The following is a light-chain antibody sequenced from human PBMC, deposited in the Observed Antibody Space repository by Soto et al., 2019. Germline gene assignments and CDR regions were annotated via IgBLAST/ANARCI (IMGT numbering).Light chain of an antibody. Sequence: DIQMTQSPSSLSASVGEEVTITCRASQTIMTYLNWYQQKPGKAPNLLIYDASNLEIGVPSRFSGSGSGTHFTFTISSLQTEDIGTYYCQQYDILPITFGRGTRLEIK. CDR2: DAS. V-gene: IGKV1-33*01. J-gene: IGKJ5*01. CDR1: QTIMTY. CDR3: QQYDILPIT.